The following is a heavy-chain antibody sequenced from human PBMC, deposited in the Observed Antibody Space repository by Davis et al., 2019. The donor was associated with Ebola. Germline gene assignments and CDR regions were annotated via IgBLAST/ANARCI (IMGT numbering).Heavy chain of an antibody. CDR2: INHSGST. Sequence: SETLSLTCAVYGGSFSGYYWSWIRQPPGKGLEWIGEINHSGSTNYNPSLKSRVTISVDTSKNQFSLQLNSVTPEDTAVYYCTTDRRRFLRSMDVWGQGTTVTVSS. V-gene: IGHV4-34*01. CDR3: TTDRRRFLRSMDV. J-gene: IGHJ6*02. CDR1: GGSFSGYY. D-gene: IGHD3-3*01.